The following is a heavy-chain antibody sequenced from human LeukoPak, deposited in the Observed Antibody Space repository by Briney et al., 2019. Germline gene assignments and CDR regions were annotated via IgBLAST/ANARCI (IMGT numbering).Heavy chain of an antibody. CDR3: AREYNYNRYFDS. V-gene: IGHV4-4*07. J-gene: IGHJ4*02. Sequence: SETLSLTCAVYGGSFSGYYWNWIRQSAGKGLEWIGRIYATGTVNYNPSLQSRVTVSVDTSKNQFSLNLRSMTAADTAIYYCAREYNYNRYFDSWGQGILVTVSS. D-gene: IGHD1-20*01. CDR1: GGSFSGYY. CDR2: IYATGTV.